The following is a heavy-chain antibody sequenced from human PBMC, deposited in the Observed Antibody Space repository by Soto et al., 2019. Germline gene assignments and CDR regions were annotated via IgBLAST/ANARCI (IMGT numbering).Heavy chain of an antibody. V-gene: IGHV4-59*01. CDR1: GGSISGYY. J-gene: IGHJ6*02. Sequence: ETLSITCTVSGGSISGYYWGWIRQPPGKGLEWIGYMYNTGSTVYNPSFKSRVTISVDTSKNQFSLKLNSVTAADTAVYYCARDLWGYCGTDCYPLDVWGQGTTVTVSS. CDR2: MYNTGST. D-gene: IGHD2-21*02. CDR3: ARDLWGYCGTDCYPLDV.